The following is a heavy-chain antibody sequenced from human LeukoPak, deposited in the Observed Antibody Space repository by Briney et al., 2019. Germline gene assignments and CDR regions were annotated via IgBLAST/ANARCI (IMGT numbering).Heavy chain of an antibody. CDR2: ISAYNGNT. D-gene: IGHD3-16*01. CDR3: ARLEALYDYVWGSWDY. V-gene: IGHV1-18*01. J-gene: IGHJ4*02. CDR1: GYTFTSYG. Sequence: ASVKVPCKASGYTFTSYGISWVRQAPGQGLEWMGWISAYNGNTNYAQKLQGRVTMTTDTSTSTAYMELRSLRSDDTAVYYCARLEALYDYVWGSWDYWGQGTLVTVSS.